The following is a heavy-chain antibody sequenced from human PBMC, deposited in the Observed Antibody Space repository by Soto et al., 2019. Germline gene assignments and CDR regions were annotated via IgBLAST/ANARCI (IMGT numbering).Heavy chain of an antibody. CDR2: ISAYSGDT. CDR3: ARDIESVTAKHFFYYYAMDV. V-gene: IGHV1-18*01. Sequence: ASVKVSCEASGYSFTNYPIAWVRRAPGQGLEWMGWISAYSGDTNYAQKFQGRVTMTTDTSTSTAYMELRGLTFDDTAVYYCARDIESVTAKHFFYYYAMDVWGQGTTVTVSS. D-gene: IGHD2-8*01. J-gene: IGHJ6*02. CDR1: GYSFTNYP.